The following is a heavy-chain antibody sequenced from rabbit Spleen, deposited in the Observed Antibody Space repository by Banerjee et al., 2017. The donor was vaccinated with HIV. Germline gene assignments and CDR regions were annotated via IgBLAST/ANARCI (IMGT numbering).Heavy chain of an antibody. CDR1: GFDFSSTYY. D-gene: IGHD1-1*01. CDR3: ARDLTVVIGWNFNL. CDR2: INAVTGKA. J-gene: IGHJ4*01. V-gene: IGHV1S45*01. Sequence: QQQLEESGGGLVKPGGTLTLTCKASGFDFSSTYYMCWVRQAPGKGLEWIACINAVTGKAVYASWAKGRFTISKTSSTTVTLQMTSLTAADTATYFCARDLTVVIGWNFNLWGPGTLVTVS.